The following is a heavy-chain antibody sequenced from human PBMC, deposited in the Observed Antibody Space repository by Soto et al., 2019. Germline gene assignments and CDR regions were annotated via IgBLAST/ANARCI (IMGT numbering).Heavy chain of an antibody. CDR2: IYYSGST. CDR1: GGSISSGDYY. CDR3: ARDGVNYGMDV. V-gene: IGHV4-30-4*01. J-gene: IGHJ6*02. Sequence: SETLSLTCTVSGGSISSGDYYWSWIRQPPGKGLEWIGYIYYSGSTYYNPSLKSRVTISVDTSKNQFSLKLSSVTAADTAVYYCARDGVNYGMDVWGQGTTVTVSS.